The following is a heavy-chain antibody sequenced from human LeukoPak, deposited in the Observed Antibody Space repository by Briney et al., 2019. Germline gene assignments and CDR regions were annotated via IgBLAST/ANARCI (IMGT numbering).Heavy chain of an antibody. CDR3: ARDRSYYYDSSGYLDY. CDR2: ISAYNGNT. J-gene: IGHJ4*02. V-gene: IGHV1-18*01. Sequence: ASVKVSCKASGYTFTSYGISWVQQAPGQGLEWMGWISAYNGNTNYAQKLQGRVTMTTDTSTSTAYMELRSLRSDDTAVYYCARDRSYYYDSSGYLDYWGQGTLVTVSS. D-gene: IGHD3-22*01. CDR1: GYTFTSYG.